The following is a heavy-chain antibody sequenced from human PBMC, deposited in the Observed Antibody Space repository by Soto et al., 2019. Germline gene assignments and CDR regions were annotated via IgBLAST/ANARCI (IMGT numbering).Heavy chain of an antibody. Sequence: ASVKVSCKVSGYTLTELSMHWVRQAPGKGLEWMGGFDPEDGETIYAQKFQGRVTMTEDTSTDTAYMELSSLRSEDTAVYYCANVRTEPGAFDIWGQGTMVTVSS. J-gene: IGHJ3*02. CDR2: FDPEDGET. CDR1: GYTLTELS. D-gene: IGHD3-10*02. CDR3: ANVRTEPGAFDI. V-gene: IGHV1-24*01.